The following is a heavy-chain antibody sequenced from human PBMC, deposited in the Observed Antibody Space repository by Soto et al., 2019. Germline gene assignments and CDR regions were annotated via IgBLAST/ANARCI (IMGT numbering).Heavy chain of an antibody. CDR3: AADVTRYCSGGSCWYFYYGMDV. V-gene: IGHV1-58*01. J-gene: IGHJ6*02. Sequence: SVKVSCKASGLTFSDSVVQWVRQARGQRPEWIGRIVVGSGNTNLTQKFQQRVTITRDMATSTAYMELSSLRSEDTAVYYCAADVTRYCSGGSCWYFYYGMDVWGQGTTVTSP. CDR2: IVVGSGNT. D-gene: IGHD2-15*01. CDR1: GLTFSDSV.